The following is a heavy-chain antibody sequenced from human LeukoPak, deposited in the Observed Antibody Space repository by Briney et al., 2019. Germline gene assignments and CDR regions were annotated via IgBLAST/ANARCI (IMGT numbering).Heavy chain of an antibody. Sequence: GGSLRLSCEASGFTFSNNVMTWVRQVPGKRLEWVSYISANGDVTYYADSVKGRFTISRDNSNNTLYLQMNSLRAEDAAVYFCAKPPGLVGVGGYWGQGTLVTVSS. J-gene: IGHJ4*02. V-gene: IGHV3-23*01. CDR3: AKPPGLVGVGGY. D-gene: IGHD1-26*01. CDR1: GFTFSNNV. CDR2: ISANGDVT.